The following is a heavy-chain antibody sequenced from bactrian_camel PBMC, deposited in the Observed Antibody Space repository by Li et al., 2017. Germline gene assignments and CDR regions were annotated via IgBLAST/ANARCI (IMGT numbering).Heavy chain of an antibody. J-gene: IGHJ4*01. V-gene: IGHV3S40*01. CDR3: ALLSYGDAWRSNSY. D-gene: IGHD6*01. CDR1: GFTFSRVA. CDR2: IHRGGTIT. Sequence: VQLVESGGGLVQPGESPRLSCAASGFTFSRVAMSWVRQAPGEGLERISVIHRGGTITYYADSVKGRFTISRDNAENTLYLQMNSLKTEDTAVYYCALLSYGDAWRSNSYWGQGTQVTVS.